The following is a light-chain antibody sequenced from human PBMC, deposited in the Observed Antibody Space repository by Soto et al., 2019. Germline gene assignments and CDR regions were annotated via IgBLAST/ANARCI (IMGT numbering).Light chain of an antibody. CDR2: EVS. V-gene: IGLV2-14*01. J-gene: IGLJ2*01. CDR1: SSDVGGYNY. CDR3: RSYTSSSTDVV. Sequence: QSALTQPASVSGSPGQSITISCTGTSSDVGGYNYVYWYQQHPGKAPKLMIYEVSNRPSGVSNRFSGSKSGNTASLTISGLQAEDEADYYCRSYTSSSTDVVFGGGTKVTVL.